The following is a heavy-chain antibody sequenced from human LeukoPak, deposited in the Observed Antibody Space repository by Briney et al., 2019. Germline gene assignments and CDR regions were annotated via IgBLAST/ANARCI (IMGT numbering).Heavy chain of an antibody. CDR1: GGTFSSYA. J-gene: IGHJ4*02. Sequence: ASAKVSCKASGGTFSSYAISWVRQAPGQGLEWMGGIIPIFGTANYAQKFQGRVTITADESTSTAYMELSSLRSEDAAVYYCARATVADFDYWGQGTLVTVSS. CDR2: IIPIFGTA. D-gene: IGHD4-11*01. V-gene: IGHV1-69*13. CDR3: ARATVADFDY.